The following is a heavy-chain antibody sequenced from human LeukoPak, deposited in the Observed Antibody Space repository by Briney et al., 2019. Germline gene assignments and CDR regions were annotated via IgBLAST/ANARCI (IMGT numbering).Heavy chain of an antibody. CDR3: AQDRAWIEFYF. D-gene: IGHD2/OR15-2a*01. Sequence: GGTLRLSCAASGFIFRNYGMNWVRQAPGKGLEWVSGISPGGDKPYYADSVRGRFTISRDNSKNTMYLQMNSLRAEDTAVYYCAQDRAWIEFYFWGQGTLVTVSS. V-gene: IGHV3-23*01. CDR2: ISPGGDKP. J-gene: IGHJ4*02. CDR1: GFIFRNYG.